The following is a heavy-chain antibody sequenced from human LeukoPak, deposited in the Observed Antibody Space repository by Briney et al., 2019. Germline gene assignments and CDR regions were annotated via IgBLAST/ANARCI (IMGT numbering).Heavy chain of an antibody. CDR3: ARIVDCGGDCYAFDY. D-gene: IGHD2-21*02. J-gene: IGHJ4*02. Sequence: GGSLRLSCAASGFTFSSYWMHWVRQAPGKGLVWVSRINSDGSSTSYADSVKGRFTISRDNAKNTVYLQMNSLRAEDTAVYYCARIVDCGGDCYAFDYWGQGTLVTVSS. V-gene: IGHV3-74*01. CDR2: INSDGSST. CDR1: GFTFSSYW.